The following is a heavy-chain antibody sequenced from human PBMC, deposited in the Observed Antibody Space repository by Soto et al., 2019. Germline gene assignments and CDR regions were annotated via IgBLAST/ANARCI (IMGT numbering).Heavy chain of an antibody. CDR3: ARSYSSGWEFDY. Sequence: GGSLRLSCGASGFTFSNYYMSWIRQAPGKGLEWVSYISSTGRTIYYADSVKGRFTVSRDNAQNSLSLKLNSLRVEDTAVYYCARSYSSGWEFDYWGKGTQVTVSS. V-gene: IGHV3-11*01. CDR1: GFTFSNYY. J-gene: IGHJ4*02. D-gene: IGHD6-19*01. CDR2: ISSTGRTI.